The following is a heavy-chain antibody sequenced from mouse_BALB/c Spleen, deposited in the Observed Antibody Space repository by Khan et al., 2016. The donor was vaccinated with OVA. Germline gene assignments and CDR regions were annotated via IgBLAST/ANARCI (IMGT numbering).Heavy chain of an antibody. Sequence: QVQLQQSGPGLVQPSQSLSITCTVSGFSLTTYGVHWVRQSPGKGLEWLGVIWSGGITDYNATFISRLSISKYISKSQVFFKMNSLQANDTAIYYCARNRNGYFDYWGQGTTLTVSS. J-gene: IGHJ2*01. V-gene: IGHV2-2*02. CDR2: IWSGGIT. D-gene: IGHD2-2*01. CDR3: ARNRNGYFDY. CDR1: GFSLTTYG.